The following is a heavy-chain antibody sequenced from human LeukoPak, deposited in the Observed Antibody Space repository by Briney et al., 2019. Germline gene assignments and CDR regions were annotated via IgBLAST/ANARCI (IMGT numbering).Heavy chain of an antibody. D-gene: IGHD3-10*01. CDR1: GDSITTYY. Sequence: PSETLSLTCTVSGDSITTYYWTWVRQPPWKGLEYIGYVYYTGITNYNPSLKSRVTISLDTSKNQFSLKLTSVTAADTAVYYCARDPPGSGSYLDYWGQGTLVTVSS. V-gene: IGHV4-59*01. CDR2: VYYTGIT. J-gene: IGHJ4*02. CDR3: ARDPPGSGSYLDY.